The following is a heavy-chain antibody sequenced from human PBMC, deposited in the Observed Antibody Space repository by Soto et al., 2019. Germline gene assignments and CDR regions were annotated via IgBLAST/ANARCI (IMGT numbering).Heavy chain of an antibody. D-gene: IGHD3-22*01. V-gene: IGHV3-48*01. CDR2: IGIGSSTK. Sequence: GGSPRLSCAASGFTFRNYGMNWVRQEPGKGLEWVSYIGIGSSTKYYADSVKGRFTISRDKAKNSLYLQMNSLRAEDTAVYYCARDQLYYNDISGRPLNAFDVWGQGTMLTVSS. CDR3: ARDQLYYNDISGRPLNAFDV. J-gene: IGHJ3*01. CDR1: GFTFRNYG.